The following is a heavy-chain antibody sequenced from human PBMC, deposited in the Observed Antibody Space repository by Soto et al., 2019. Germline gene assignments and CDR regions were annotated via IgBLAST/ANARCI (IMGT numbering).Heavy chain of an antibody. CDR2: IKSKNDGGTT. CDR3: AADVANWGGYAFDY. V-gene: IGHV3-15*07. Sequence: EVQLVESGGGLVEPGGSLRLSCAASGFTFTNAWLNWVRQAPGKGLEWVGRIKSKNDGGTTDYAAPVKGRFTISRDDSEHTLYLQINSLKTEDTAVYYCAADVANWGGYAFDYWGEGTLVTVSS. J-gene: IGHJ4*02. D-gene: IGHD7-27*01. CDR1: GFTFTNAW.